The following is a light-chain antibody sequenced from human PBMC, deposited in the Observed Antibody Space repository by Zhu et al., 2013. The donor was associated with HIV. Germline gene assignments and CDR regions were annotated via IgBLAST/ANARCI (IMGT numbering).Light chain of an antibody. Sequence: IQLTQSPSSLSASVGDRVTITCRASQGISSALAWYQQKPGKTPKLLIYDVSSLESGVPSRFSGSGSGTDFTLTISSLQPEDFATYYCQQFNSYPTFGPGTKVGYQT. CDR3: QQFNSYPT. J-gene: IGKJ3*01. CDR1: QGISSA. V-gene: IGKV1-13*02. CDR2: DVS.